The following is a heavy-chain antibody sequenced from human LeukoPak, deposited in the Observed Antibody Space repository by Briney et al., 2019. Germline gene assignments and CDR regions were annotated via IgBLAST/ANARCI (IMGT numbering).Heavy chain of an antibody. V-gene: IGHV1-18*01. J-gene: IGHJ4*02. D-gene: IGHD3-3*01. CDR3: AREIIDFWSGPPLDY. Sequence: RASVKVSCKASGYTFTSYGISWVRQAPGQGLEWMGWISAYNGNTNYAQKLQGRVTMTTDTSTSTAYMELRSLRSDDTAVYYCAREIIDFWSGPPLDYWGQGTLVTVSS. CDR1: GYTFTSYG. CDR2: ISAYNGNT.